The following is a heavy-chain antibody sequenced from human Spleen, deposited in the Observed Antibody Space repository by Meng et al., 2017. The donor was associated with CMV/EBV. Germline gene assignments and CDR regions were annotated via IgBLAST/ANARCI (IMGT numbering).Heavy chain of an antibody. CDR1: GGSTSRGDYD. Sequence: QWQLRGTGPWLVQPSPTLSLTCTVSGGSTSRGDYDWSWIRQHPGKGLEWIGYIYYSGSTYSNPSLKSRVTISVDTSKNQFSLKLSSVTAADTAVYYCARSTPAAAAFDYWGQGTLVTVSS. CDR2: IYYSGST. CDR3: ARSTPAAAAFDY. D-gene: IGHD6-13*01. V-gene: IGHV4-30-4*08. J-gene: IGHJ4*02.